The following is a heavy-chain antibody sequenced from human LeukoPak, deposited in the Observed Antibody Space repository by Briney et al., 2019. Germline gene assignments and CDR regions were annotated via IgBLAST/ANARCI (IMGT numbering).Heavy chain of an antibody. CDR1: GFTFSSYS. CDR3: ARGGSVGAPYMPFDY. J-gene: IGHJ4*02. V-gene: IGHV3-21*01. CDR2: ISSSSSYI. Sequence: PGGSLRLSCAASGFTFSSYSMNWVRQAPGQGLEWVSSISSSSSYIYYADSVKGRFTISRDNAKNSLYLQMNSLRAEDTAVYYCARGGSVGAPYMPFDYWGQGTLVTVSS. D-gene: IGHD1-26*01.